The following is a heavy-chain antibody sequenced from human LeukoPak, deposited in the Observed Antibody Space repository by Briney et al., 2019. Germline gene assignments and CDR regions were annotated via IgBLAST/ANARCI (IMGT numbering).Heavy chain of an antibody. CDR2: IYTSGST. Sequence: SETLSLTRTVSGGSISSYYWSWIRQPAGKGLEWIGRIYTSGSTNYNPSLKSRVTMSVDTSKNQFSLKLSSVTAADTAVYYCARDSPYGSGSYSPYYYYYMDVWGKGTTVTISS. J-gene: IGHJ6*03. V-gene: IGHV4-4*07. CDR3: ARDSPYGSGSYSPYYYYYMDV. CDR1: GGSISSYY. D-gene: IGHD3-10*01.